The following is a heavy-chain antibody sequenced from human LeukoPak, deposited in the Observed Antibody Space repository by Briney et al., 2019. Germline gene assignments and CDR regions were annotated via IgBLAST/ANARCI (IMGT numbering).Heavy chain of an antibody. CDR2: INPNSGDT. J-gene: IGHJ4*02. V-gene: IGHV1-2*02. D-gene: IGHD3-22*01. CDR3: ARGPLINSRGRHAHFDF. Sequence: ASVKVSCKASGYTFTSYDINWVRQATGQGLECMGWINPNSGDTHFARNFQDTVTMTRDTSITTVYMSLTRLTSADTAVYYCARGPLINSRGRHAHFDFWGQGTGVTVSS. CDR1: GYTFTSYD.